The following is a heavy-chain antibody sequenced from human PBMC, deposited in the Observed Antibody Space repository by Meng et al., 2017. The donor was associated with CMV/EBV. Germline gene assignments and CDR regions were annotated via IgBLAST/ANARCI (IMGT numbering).Heavy chain of an antibody. CDR3: ARARLGYCCSTSCYTMGWFDP. D-gene: IGHD2-2*02. J-gene: IGHJ5*02. Sequence: SVKVSCKASGGTFSSYAISWVRQAPGQGLEWMGGIIPICGTANYAQKFQGRVTITTDESTSTAYMELSSLRSEDTAVYYCARARLGYCCSTSCYTMGWFDPWGQGTLVTVSS. V-gene: IGHV1-69*05. CDR1: GGTFSSYA. CDR2: IIPICGTA.